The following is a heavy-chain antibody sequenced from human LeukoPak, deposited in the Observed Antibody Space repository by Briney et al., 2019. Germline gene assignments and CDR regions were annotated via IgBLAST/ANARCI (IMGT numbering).Heavy chain of an antibody. Sequence: SEALSLTCTVPGGSISSYYWGWIRQPPGLGLEWIGNIYYRRTTNYNPSLGSRVTLSVDTSNNQLSLKRTSLTAADSAVYYCARRSTLENFFDYWGLGTPVTVSS. J-gene: IGHJ4*02. D-gene: IGHD3-3*01. V-gene: IGHV4-59*08. CDR2: IYYRRTT. CDR1: GGSISSYY. CDR3: ARRSTLENFFDY.